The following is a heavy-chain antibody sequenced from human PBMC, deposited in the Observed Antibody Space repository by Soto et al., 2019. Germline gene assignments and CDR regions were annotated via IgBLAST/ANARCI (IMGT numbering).Heavy chain of an antibody. Sequence: GGSLRLSCAASRFTFSSYGMHWVRQAPGKGLEWVAVIWYDGSNKYYADSVKGRFTISRDNSKNTLYLQMNSLRAEDTAVYYCAREQLYYDILTVTLALDYWGQGTLVTVSS. D-gene: IGHD3-9*01. J-gene: IGHJ4*02. V-gene: IGHV3-33*01. CDR1: RFTFSSYG. CDR2: IWYDGSNK. CDR3: AREQLYYDILTVTLALDY.